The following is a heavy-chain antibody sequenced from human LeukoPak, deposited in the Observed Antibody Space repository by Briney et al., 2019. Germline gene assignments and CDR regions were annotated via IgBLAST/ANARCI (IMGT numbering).Heavy chain of an antibody. CDR2: IIPIFGTA. CDR1: GGTFSSYA. V-gene: IGHV1-69*13. D-gene: IGHD3-3*01. Sequence: RASVTVSCTASGGTFSSYAISWVRQAPGQGLGWMGGIIPIFGTANYAQKFQGRVTITADESTSTAYMELSSLRSEDTAVYYCARVTDYDFWSGYYVYYYGMDVWGQGTTVTVSS. J-gene: IGHJ6*02. CDR3: ARVTDYDFWSGYYVYYYGMDV.